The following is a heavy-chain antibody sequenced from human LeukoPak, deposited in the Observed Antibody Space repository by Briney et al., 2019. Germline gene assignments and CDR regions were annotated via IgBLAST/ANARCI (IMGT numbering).Heavy chain of an antibody. J-gene: IGHJ3*02. D-gene: IGHD3-9*01. CDR2: TSGSGGST. CDR1: GFTFSSYA. Sequence: GGSLRLSCATSGFTFSSYAMSWVRQAPGQGLEWVSATSGSGGSTYYADSVKGRFTISRDNSKITLYLQMNSLRAEDTAVYYCARWRLRYFDWLSPGAFDIWGQGTMVTVSS. CDR3: ARWRLRYFDWLSPGAFDI. V-gene: IGHV3-23*01.